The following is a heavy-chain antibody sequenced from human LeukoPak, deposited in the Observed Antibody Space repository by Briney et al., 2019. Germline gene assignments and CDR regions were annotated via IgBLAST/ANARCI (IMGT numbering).Heavy chain of an antibody. Sequence: TGGSLRLSCAASGFIFSTYWMTWVRQAPGKGLEWVANIKPDGSEKFYLDSVKGRFTISKGNAKNSLYLQMNSLRVEDTAVYYCARAGHYNFDYWGQGTLVTASS. V-gene: IGHV3-7*04. J-gene: IGHJ4*02. CDR1: GFIFSTYW. CDR3: ARAGHYNFDY. CDR2: IKPDGSEK. D-gene: IGHD3-10*01.